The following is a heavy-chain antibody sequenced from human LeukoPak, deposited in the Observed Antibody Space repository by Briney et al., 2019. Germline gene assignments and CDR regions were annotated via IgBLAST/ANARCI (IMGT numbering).Heavy chain of an antibody. CDR2: ITGTGGDT. V-gene: IGHV3-23*01. CDR3: ATRAGVAVGGTVADY. Sequence: GGSQRLSCTTSGFTFTSHAMTWARQAPGKGLEWVSSITGTGGDTYYAESVRGRFTISRDNSKNMLYLQMKSLRVDDTAIYYCATRAGVAVGGTVADYWGQGTLVTVSS. CDR1: GFTFTSHA. J-gene: IGHJ4*02. D-gene: IGHD6-19*01.